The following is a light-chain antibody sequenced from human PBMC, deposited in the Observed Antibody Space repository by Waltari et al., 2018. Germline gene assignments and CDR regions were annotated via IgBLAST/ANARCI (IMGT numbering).Light chain of an antibody. J-gene: IGLJ2*01. Sequence: QSALTQPASVSGSPGQSLTLSCSGTSSDVGSYNYVSWYQQHPGTPPKLLIYDVTKRPQGVSGRFSGSKSGNTASLTISGLQPEDEADYFCSSYTPTSILVFGGGTKLTV. V-gene: IGLV2-14*03. CDR1: SSDVGSYNY. CDR2: DVT. CDR3: SSYTPTSILV.